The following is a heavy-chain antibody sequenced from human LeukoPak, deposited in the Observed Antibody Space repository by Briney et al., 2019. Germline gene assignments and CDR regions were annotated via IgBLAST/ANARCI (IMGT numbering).Heavy chain of an antibody. Sequence: ASVKVSCKASGYTFTGYYMHWVRQAPGQGLEWMGWINPNSGGTNYAQKFQGGVTMTRGTSISTAYMELSRLRSDDTAVYYCARVITIFGVVIPIGWFDPWGQGTLVTVSS. D-gene: IGHD3-3*01. CDR1: GYTFTGYY. CDR2: INPNSGGT. CDR3: ARVITIFGVVIPIGWFDP. J-gene: IGHJ5*02. V-gene: IGHV1-2*02.